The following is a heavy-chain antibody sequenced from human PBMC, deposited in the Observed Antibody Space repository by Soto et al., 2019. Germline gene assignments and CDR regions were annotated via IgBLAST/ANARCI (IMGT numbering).Heavy chain of an antibody. CDR2: IIPIFGTP. J-gene: IGHJ5*02. CDR1: GGTFSTYT. V-gene: IGHV1-69*06. Sequence: SVKVSCKASGGTFSTYTFSWVRQAPGQGLEWMGRIIPIFGTPYYAQKFQGRVTITADKYTSTVYMELSSLRSDDTAVYFCARGLECRRYYLDKPAGCAPWGQGTLV. CDR3: ARGLECRRYYLDKPAGCAP. D-gene: IGHD3-9*01.